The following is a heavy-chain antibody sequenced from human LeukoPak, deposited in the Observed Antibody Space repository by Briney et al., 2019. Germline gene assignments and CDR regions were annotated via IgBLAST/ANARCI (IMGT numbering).Heavy chain of an antibody. CDR3: ASQPGYGDAFDI. D-gene: IGHD6-13*01. J-gene: IGHJ3*02. V-gene: IGHV1-69*01. Sequence: SVKVSCQASGGTFSLYAISWLRQAPGQGREWMGGIIPIFGTANYAQKFKGRVTITADESTSTAYMELSSLRSEDTAVYYCASQPGYGDAFDIWGQGTMVTVSS. CDR1: GGTFSLYA. CDR2: IIPIFGTA.